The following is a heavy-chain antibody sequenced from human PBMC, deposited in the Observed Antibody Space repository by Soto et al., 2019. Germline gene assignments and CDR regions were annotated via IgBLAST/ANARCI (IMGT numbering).Heavy chain of an antibody. Sequence: GGSLRLSCAASGFTFSSYAMHWVRQAPGKGLEYVSAISSNGGSTYYANSVKGRFTISRDNSKNTLYLQMGSLRAEDMAVYYCARGGETAVAGTLARSYFDYWGQGTLVTVSS. J-gene: IGHJ4*02. CDR3: ARGGETAVAGTLARSYFDY. CDR1: GFTFSSYA. V-gene: IGHV3-64*01. D-gene: IGHD6-19*01. CDR2: ISSNGGST.